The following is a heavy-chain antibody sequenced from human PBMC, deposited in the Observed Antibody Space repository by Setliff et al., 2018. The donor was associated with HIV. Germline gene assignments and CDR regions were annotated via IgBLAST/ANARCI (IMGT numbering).Heavy chain of an antibody. D-gene: IGHD3-10*01. CDR1: GYTFTGYY. Sequence: GPSVKVSCKASGYTFTGYYMHWVRQAPGQGLEWMGWSNPNSGGTNYAQKFQGRVTMTRDTSISTAYMELSRLRSDDTAVYYCARDRNVLLWFGESIGPHAFDIWGQGTMVTVSS. V-gene: IGHV1-2*02. CDR2: SNPNSGGT. J-gene: IGHJ3*02. CDR3: ARDRNVLLWFGESIGPHAFDI.